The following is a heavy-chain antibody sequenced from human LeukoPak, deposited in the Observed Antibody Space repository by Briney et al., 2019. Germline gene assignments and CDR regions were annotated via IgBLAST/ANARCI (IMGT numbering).Heavy chain of an antibody. CDR2: IWYDGSNK. J-gene: IGHJ4*02. Sequence: GGSLRLSCAASGFTFSSYGMHWVRQAPGKGLEWVAVIWYDGSNKYYADSVKGRFTISRDNSKNTLYLQMNSLRAEDTAVYYCARDAAPGIAAAGIDYWGQGTLVTVSS. CDR3: ARDAAPGIAAAGIDY. CDR1: GFTFSSYG. D-gene: IGHD6-13*01. V-gene: IGHV3-33*01.